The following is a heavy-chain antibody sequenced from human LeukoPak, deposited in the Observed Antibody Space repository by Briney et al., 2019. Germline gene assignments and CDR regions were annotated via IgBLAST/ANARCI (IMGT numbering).Heavy chain of an antibody. CDR1: GYTLTSYG. CDR3: ATCSGGSCYPDAFDI. CDR2: ISAYNGNT. J-gene: IGHJ3*02. Sequence: ASVKVSCKASGYTLTSYGISWVRQAPGQGLEWMGWISAYNGNTNHAQKVQGRVTMTTDTSTSTAYMELRSLRSDDTAVYYCATCSGGSCYPDAFDIWGQGTMVTVSS. D-gene: IGHD2-15*01. V-gene: IGHV1-18*01.